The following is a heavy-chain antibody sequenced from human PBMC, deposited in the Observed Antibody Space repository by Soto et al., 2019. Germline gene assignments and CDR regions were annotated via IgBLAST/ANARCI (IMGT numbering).Heavy chain of an antibody. Sequence: QGQLVQSGAEVKKPGASVKVSCKASGYTFTRYGISGVRQAPGQGLEWMGWISGYNGDTKYAQKFQGRVTMTVDTSTTTVYMELRSLTSDDRAVYYCAKNGQPPYYYYGMDVWGQGTTVTVSS. D-gene: IGHD2-8*01. CDR3: AKNGQPPYYYYGMDV. CDR1: GYTFTRYG. V-gene: IGHV1-18*01. CDR2: ISGYNGDT. J-gene: IGHJ6*02.